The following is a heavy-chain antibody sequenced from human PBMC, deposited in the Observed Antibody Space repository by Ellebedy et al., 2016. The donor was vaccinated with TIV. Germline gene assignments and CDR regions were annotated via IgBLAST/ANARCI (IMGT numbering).Heavy chain of an antibody. D-gene: IGHD2-15*01. J-gene: IGHJ2*01. CDR2: SGAAGDT. Sequence: GESLKISCAASGFSLTGYDLHWVRRRTGKGLEWVAASGAAGDTYYPDSVRSRFTISRESAKNSFYLQMNSLTAGNTAVYYCAKGGPGRDNWFFRLWGRGTQVTVSS. CDR1: GFSLTGYD. CDR3: AKGGPGRDNWFFRL. V-gene: IGHV3-13*01.